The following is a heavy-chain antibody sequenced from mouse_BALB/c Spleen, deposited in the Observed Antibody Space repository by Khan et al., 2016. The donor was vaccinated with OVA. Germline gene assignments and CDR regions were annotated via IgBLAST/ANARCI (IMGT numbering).Heavy chain of an antibody. Sequence: VELVESGPGLVAPSQSLSITCTVSGFSLSRYNIHWVRQPPGKGLEWLGVIWGGGGTDYNSTLKSRLSIRKDNSKSQVLLKINSLQTDDTAIYYCARAYYRFDGYYAMDYWGQGTSVTVSS. CDR1: GFSLSRYN. CDR3: ARAYYRFDGYYAMDY. D-gene: IGHD2-14*01. CDR2: IWGGGGT. V-gene: IGHV2-6-4*01. J-gene: IGHJ4*01.